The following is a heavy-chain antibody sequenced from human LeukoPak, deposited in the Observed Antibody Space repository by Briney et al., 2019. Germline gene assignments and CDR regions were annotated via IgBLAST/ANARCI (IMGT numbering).Heavy chain of an antibody. CDR2: IRSSGSET. J-gene: IGHJ2*01. V-gene: IGHV3-23*01. D-gene: IGHD2-21*02. CDR3: AKARDAGDWNYWFFDL. Sequence: GSLILSCAASGFTFSSDSMTWVRQAPGKVLEWVSAIRSSGSETNYADSVKGRFTISRDSSKNTLYVKMNSLRVEDTAVYYCAKARDAGDWNYWFFDLWGRGTLVTVSS. CDR1: GFTFSSDS.